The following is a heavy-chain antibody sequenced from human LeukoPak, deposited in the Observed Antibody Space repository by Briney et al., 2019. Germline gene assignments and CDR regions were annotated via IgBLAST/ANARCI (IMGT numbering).Heavy chain of an antibody. D-gene: IGHD2-2*01. CDR1: GGSTNSYF. J-gene: IGHJ3*02. CDR2: IYNGVVT. Sequence: SETLSLTCTVSGGSTNSYFWSWIRQPPGKGLEWIGSIYNGVVTYYNPSLKSRVTISVDTSKNQFSLNLSSVTAADTAVYYCARPFRYCSSTVCYDAFNIWGHGTMVTVSS. V-gene: IGHV4-4*08. CDR3: ARPFRYCSSTVCYDAFNI.